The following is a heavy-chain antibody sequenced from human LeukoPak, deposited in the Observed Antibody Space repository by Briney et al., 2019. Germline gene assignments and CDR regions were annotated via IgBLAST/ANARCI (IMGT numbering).Heavy chain of an antibody. CDR1: GGSISSYY. D-gene: IGHD6-13*01. CDR3: ARRAGSSWSSWDY. J-gene: IGHJ4*02. Sequence: SETLSLTCTVSGGSISSYYWSWIRQPPGKGLEWIGYTYYSGSTNYNPSLKSRVTISVDTSKNQFSLKLSSVTAADTAVYYCARRAGSSWSSWDYWGQGTLVTVSS. CDR2: TYYSGST. V-gene: IGHV4-59*08.